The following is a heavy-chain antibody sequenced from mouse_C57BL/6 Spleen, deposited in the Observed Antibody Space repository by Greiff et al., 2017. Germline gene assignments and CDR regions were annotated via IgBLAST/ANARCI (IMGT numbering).Heavy chain of an antibody. CDR3: ARVENDYEGYFDY. CDR2: INPSSGYT. J-gene: IGHJ2*01. Sequence: QVQLQQPGAELARPGASVKMSCKASGYTFTSYTMHWVKQRPGQGLEWIGYINPSSGYTKYNQKFKDKATLTADNSSSTAYMHLSSLTSEDSAVYYGARVENDYEGYFDYWGQGTTLTVSS. CDR1: GYTFTSYT. V-gene: IGHV1-4*01. D-gene: IGHD2-4*01.